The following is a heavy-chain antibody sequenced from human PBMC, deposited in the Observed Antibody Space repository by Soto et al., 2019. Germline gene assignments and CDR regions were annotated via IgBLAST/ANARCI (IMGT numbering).Heavy chain of an antibody. CDR3: ARDRPSSGLSLTDNWLDP. Sequence: SVKVSCKASGGTFSSYAISWVRQAPGQGLEWMGGIIPIFGTANYAQKFQGRVTITADKSTSTAYMELSSLRSEDTAVYYCARDRPSSGLSLTDNWLDPSGQGNLVTV. CDR2: IIPIFGTA. V-gene: IGHV1-69*06. CDR1: GGTFSSYA. D-gene: IGHD6-19*01. J-gene: IGHJ5*02.